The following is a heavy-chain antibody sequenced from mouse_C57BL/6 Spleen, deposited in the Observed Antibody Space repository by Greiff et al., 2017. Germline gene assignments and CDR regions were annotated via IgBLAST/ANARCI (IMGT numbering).Heavy chain of an antibody. V-gene: IGHV1-77*01. J-gene: IGHJ2*01. D-gene: IGHD1-1*01. CDR2: IGPGSGST. CDR3: EREGATTVVVGDYFDY. Sequence: QVQLQQSGAELVKPGASVKISCKASGYTFTDYYINWVKQRPGQGLEWIGKIGPGSGSTYYNEKFKGKATLTADKSSSSAYMQLSSLTSEDSAVYFCEREGATTVVVGDYFDYWGQGTTLTVSS. CDR1: GYTFTDYY.